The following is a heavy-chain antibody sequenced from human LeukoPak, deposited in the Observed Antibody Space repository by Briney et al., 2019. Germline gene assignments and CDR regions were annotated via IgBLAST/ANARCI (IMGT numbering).Heavy chain of an antibody. CDR2: IIPILGIA. V-gene: IGHV1-69*02. J-gene: IGHJ6*03. D-gene: IGHD2/OR15-2a*01. Sequence: GSSVKVSSKASGGTFSSYTISWVRQAPGQGLEWMGRIIPILGIANYAQKFQGRVTITADKSTSTAYMELSSLRSEDTAVYYCASGGNPYFYYYYYYMDVWGKGTTVTVSS. CDR3: ASGGNPYFYYYYYYMDV. CDR1: GGTFSSYT.